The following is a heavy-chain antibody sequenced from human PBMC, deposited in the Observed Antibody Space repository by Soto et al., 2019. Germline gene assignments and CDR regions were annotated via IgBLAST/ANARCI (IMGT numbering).Heavy chain of an antibody. CDR3: ARPVAAAVGYPWFDP. CDR2: IIPFLDKT. V-gene: IGHV1-69*02. D-gene: IGHD6-13*01. CDR1: GGSLSSYP. Sequence: QVLLVQSGAELKKPGSSLKVSCKASGGSLSSYPISWLRQAPGQGLEWMGRIIPFLDKTDYAQKFQGRVTFTADKSTTTVYLELSSLTSDDTALYYCARPVAAAVGYPWFDPWGQGTLVTVSS. J-gene: IGHJ5*02.